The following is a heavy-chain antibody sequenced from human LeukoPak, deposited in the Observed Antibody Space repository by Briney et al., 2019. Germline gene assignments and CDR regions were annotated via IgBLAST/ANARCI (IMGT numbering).Heavy chain of an antibody. CDR3: ARGWIVVVPAAISFWFDP. CDR2: INHSGST. Sequence: SETLSLTCAVYGGSFSGYYWSWIRQPPGKGLEWIGEINHSGSTNYNPSLKSRVTISVDTSKNQFSLKLSSVTAADTAVYYCARGWIVVVPAAISFWFDPWGQGTLVTVSS. V-gene: IGHV4-34*01. J-gene: IGHJ5*02. D-gene: IGHD2-2*02. CDR1: GGSFSGYY.